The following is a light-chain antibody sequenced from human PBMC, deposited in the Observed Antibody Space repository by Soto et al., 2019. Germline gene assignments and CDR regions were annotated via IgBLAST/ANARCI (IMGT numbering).Light chain of an antibody. CDR2: KAS. CDR3: QQYNSYSRT. Sequence: DIQMTQSPSTLSASVGDRVTITCRASQSISSWLAWYQQKPGKAPKLLIYKASSLESGVPSRFSGSGSGTEFTLTISSLQPADFATYYCQQYNSYSRTFGQGTKLEIK. J-gene: IGKJ2*01. CDR1: QSISSW. V-gene: IGKV1-5*03.